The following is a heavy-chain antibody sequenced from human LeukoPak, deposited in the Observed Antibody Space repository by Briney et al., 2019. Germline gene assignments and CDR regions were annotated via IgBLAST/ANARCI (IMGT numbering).Heavy chain of an antibody. CDR3: ARPTAEEYCSSTSCYLGPLGYMDV. D-gene: IGHD2-2*01. CDR1: GGSISSSSYC. V-gene: IGHV4-39*01. J-gene: IGHJ6*03. CDR2: IYYSGST. Sequence: PSETLSLTCTVSGGSISSSSYCWGWIRQPPGKGLEWRGSIYYSGSTYYNPSLKSRVTISVDTSKNQFSLKLSSVTAADTAVYYCARPTAEEYCSSTSCYLGPLGYMDVWGKGTTVTVSS.